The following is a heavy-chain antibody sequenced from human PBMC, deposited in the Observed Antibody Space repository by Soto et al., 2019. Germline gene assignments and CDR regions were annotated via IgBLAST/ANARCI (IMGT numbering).Heavy chain of an antibody. CDR3: ARGVPMIVEAQRDAPDKYYFDS. V-gene: IGHV4-34*01. CDR2: INHSGST. CDR1: GGSFSGYY. Sequence: SETLSLTCAVYGGSFSGYYWSWIRQPPGKGLEWIGEINHSGSTNSNPSLKSRVTISVDTSKNQFSLKLSSVTAADRAVYHCARGVPMIVEAQRDAPDKYYFDSWGQGTQVTVSS. D-gene: IGHD3-22*01. J-gene: IGHJ4*02.